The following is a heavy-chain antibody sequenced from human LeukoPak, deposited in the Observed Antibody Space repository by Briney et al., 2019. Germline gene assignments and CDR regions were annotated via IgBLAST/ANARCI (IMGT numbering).Heavy chain of an antibody. CDR1: GFTFSSYA. J-gene: IGHJ4*02. V-gene: IGHV3-23*01. CDR3: AKMGVRCSSTSCKKSSFDY. CDR2: ISGSGGST. Sequence: GGSLRLSCAASGFTFSSYAMSWVRQAPGKGLEWVSAISGSGGSTYYADSVKGRFTISRDNSKNTLYLQMNSLRAEDTAVYYCAKMGVRCSSTSCKKSSFDYGGQGPRVTVSS. D-gene: IGHD2-2*01.